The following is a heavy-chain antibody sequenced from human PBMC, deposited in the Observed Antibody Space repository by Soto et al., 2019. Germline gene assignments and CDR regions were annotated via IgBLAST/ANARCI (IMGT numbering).Heavy chain of an antibody. CDR3: ARIPVDTYMSNWVDP. J-gene: IGHJ5*02. CDR1: GGSVSSGDYY. V-gene: IGHV4-61*08. D-gene: IGHD5-18*01. CDR2: IYYGGST. Sequence: QVQLQESGPGLEKPSETLSLTCTVSGGSVSSGDYYWSWIRQPPGKGLEWIGYIYYGGSTNHNPSLKIRVSISVDTSKNQISLKLNSVTAADTAVYYCARIPVDTYMSNWVDPWGQGNLVTVSS.